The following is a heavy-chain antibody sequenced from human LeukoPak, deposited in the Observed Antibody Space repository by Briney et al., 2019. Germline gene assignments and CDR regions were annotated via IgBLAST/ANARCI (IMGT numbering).Heavy chain of an antibody. Sequence: HPGGSLRLSCAASGFTFSSYSMNWVRQAPGKGLEWVSYISSSSSTIYYADSVKGRFTISRDNAKNSLYLQMNSLRDEDTAVYYCARELTAYYDILTGSAQRYYFDYWGQGTLVTVSS. CDR3: ARELTAYYDILTGSAQRYYFDY. V-gene: IGHV3-48*02. J-gene: IGHJ4*02. CDR1: GFTFSSYS. D-gene: IGHD3-9*01. CDR2: ISSSSSTI.